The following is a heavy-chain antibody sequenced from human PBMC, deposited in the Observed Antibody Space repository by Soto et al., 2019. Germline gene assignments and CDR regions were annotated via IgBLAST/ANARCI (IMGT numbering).Heavy chain of an antibody. CDR3: ARGVGMIFGVDFYGMDV. J-gene: IGHJ6*02. Sequence: SETLSLTCAVYGGSFNGYYWSWVRQPAGKGLEWIGEINDSGNIKYDPSLKSRVTISVDTSKNQFSLKLNSLTAADTAVFYCARGVGMIFGVDFYGMDVWGQGTTVTVFS. V-gene: IGHV4-34*01. D-gene: IGHD3-3*01. CDR2: INDSGNI. CDR1: GGSFNGYY.